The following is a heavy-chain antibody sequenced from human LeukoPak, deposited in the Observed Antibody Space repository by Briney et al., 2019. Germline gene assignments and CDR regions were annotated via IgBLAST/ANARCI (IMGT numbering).Heavy chain of an antibody. J-gene: IGHJ4*02. Sequence: SETLSLTCTVTGDSVSNYYWSWIRQPPGKRLEWIGCIYYSESATYNPSLKSRVTISLDTSKNQFFLKLSSVTAADTAVYYCARKRSFDLWGQGTLVTVSS. V-gene: IGHV4-59*02. D-gene: IGHD3-9*01. CDR3: ARKRSFDL. CDR2: IYYSESA. CDR1: GDSVSNYY.